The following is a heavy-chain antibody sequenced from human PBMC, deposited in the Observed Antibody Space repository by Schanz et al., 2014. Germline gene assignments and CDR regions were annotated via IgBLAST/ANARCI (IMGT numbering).Heavy chain of an antibody. D-gene: IGHD6-19*01. CDR1: GYTFTSDS. Sequence: QVQLVQSGAEVKEPGASVKVSCKASGYTFTSDSMHWVRQAPGQGLEWMGMINPNSGGTNYAQKFQGWVTMTRDTSISTAYMEVSRLKSDDTAVYYCARLSVAGRPHVNYWYFDLWGRGTLVTVSS. V-gene: IGHV1-2*04. CDR2: INPNSGGT. CDR3: ARLSVAGRPHVNYWYFDL. J-gene: IGHJ2*01.